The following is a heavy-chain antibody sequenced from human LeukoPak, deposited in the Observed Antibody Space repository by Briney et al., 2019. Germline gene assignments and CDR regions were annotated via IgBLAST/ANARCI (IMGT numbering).Heavy chain of an antibody. CDR1: GGSISSSNW. V-gene: IGHV4-4*02. CDR2: IYYSGST. D-gene: IGHD2-2*01. Sequence: SGTLSLTCAVSGGSISSSNWWSWVRQPPGKGLEWIGSIYYSGSTYYNPSLKSRVTISVDTSKNQFSLELSSVTAADTAVYYCARLQIGDIVVVPAAYYFDYWGQGTLVTVSS. J-gene: IGHJ4*02. CDR3: ARLQIGDIVVVPAAYYFDY.